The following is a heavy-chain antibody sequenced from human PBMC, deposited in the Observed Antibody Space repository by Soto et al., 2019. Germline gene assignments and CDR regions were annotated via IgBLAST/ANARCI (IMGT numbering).Heavy chain of an antibody. J-gene: IGHJ5*02. V-gene: IGHV3-23*01. CDR1: GFTFSSYA. CDR3: AKASLGGPYFSPAGCFDP. CDR2: ISGSGSST. Sequence: GGSLRLSCAASGFTFSSYAMSWVRQAPGKGLEWVSAISGSGSSTYYADSVKGRFTISRDNSKNTLYLQMNSLRAENTAVYYCAKASLGGPYFSPAGCFDPWGRGTLVTVSS. D-gene: IGHD3-3*01.